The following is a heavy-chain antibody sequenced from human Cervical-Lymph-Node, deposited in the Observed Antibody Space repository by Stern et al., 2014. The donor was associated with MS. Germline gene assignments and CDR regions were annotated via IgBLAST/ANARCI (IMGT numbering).Heavy chain of an antibody. J-gene: IGHJ2*01. Sequence: VQLVQSGAEMKKPGASLKISCKASGYSFTNYWIGWVRQAPGKGLEWMGGMYPGEYDPIYTPSLQGLVTVSADAPIPPAYLQWSRLKASDTAMYYCARARRGYDSSGNVYWYFDLWGRGTLVTVSS. CDR2: MYPGEYDP. CDR1: GYSFTNYW. CDR3: ARARRGYDSSGNVYWYFDL. D-gene: IGHD3-22*01. V-gene: IGHV5-51*04.